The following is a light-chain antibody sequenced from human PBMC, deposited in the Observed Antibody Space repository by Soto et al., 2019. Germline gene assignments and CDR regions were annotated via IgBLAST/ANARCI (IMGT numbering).Light chain of an antibody. CDR3: MQATQSHWT. Sequence: DIVMTPTPLSSPVTLGQAASISCRSSQSLLHNDGNTYLSWFQQRPGQPPRLLIYKVSDRFSGVPDRFSGSGAGTDFTLTISRVEAEDVGIYYCMQATQSHWTFSQGTKVDLK. CDR1: QSLLHNDGNTY. V-gene: IGKV2-24*01. CDR2: KVS. J-gene: IGKJ1*01.